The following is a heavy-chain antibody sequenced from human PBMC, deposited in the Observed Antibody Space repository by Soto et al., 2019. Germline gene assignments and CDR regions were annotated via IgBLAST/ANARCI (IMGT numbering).Heavy chain of an antibody. J-gene: IGHJ6*02. CDR1: GYTFTSYA. CDR2: INAGNGNT. Sequence: ASVKVSCKASGYTFTSYAMHWVRQAPGQRLEWMGWINAGNGNTKYSQKFQGRVTITRDTSASTAYMELSSLRSEDTAVYYCARLTMGGYYYYGMDVWGQGTTVTVS. CDR3: ARLTMGGYYYYGMDV. V-gene: IGHV1-3*01. D-gene: IGHD3-16*01.